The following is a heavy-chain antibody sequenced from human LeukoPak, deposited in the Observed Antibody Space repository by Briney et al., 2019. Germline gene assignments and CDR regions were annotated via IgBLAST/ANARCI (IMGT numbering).Heavy chain of an antibody. V-gene: IGHV3-7*01. CDR2: IKQGGSEK. CDR3: TRDRSRAEDD. D-gene: IGHD1-14*01. CDR1: GFTFSSYW. Sequence: GGSLRLSCAASGFTFSSYWMSWVRQAPGKGLEWVANIKQGGSEKYYVDSVKGRFTISRDNANNLLYLQMNSLRGEDTAVYYCTRDRSRAEDDWGQGTLVTVSS. J-gene: IGHJ4*02.